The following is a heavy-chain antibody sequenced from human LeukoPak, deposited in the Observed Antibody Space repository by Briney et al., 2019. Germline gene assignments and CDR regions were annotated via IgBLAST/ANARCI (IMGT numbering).Heavy chain of an antibody. J-gene: IGHJ4*02. CDR1: GFTFSSYW. V-gene: IGHV3-74*01. D-gene: IGHD1-1*01. CDR3: ARDPAAYNWNEFDY. CDR2: INSDGSST. Sequence: RGSLRLSCAASGFTFSSYWMHWVRQAPGKGLVWVSRINSDGSSTSYADSVKGRFTISRDNAKNTLYLQMNSLRAEDTAVYYCARDPAAYNWNEFDYWGQGTLVTVSS.